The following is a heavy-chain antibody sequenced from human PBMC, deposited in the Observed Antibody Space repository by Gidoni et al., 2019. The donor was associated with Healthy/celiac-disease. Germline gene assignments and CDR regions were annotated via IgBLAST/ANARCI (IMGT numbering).Heavy chain of an antibody. CDR1: GFTFSSNA. CDR2: ISSSSRTI. J-gene: IGHJ4*02. Sequence: EVQLVESGGGLAQPGGSLRLSCAASGFTFSSNAMGWVRQAPGKGLEWVSYISSSSRTIYYADSVKGRFTISRDNAKKLLYLQMNSLRAEDTAVYYCARDLGLTGTTSDYWGQGTLVTVSS. V-gene: IGHV3-48*01. D-gene: IGHD1-7*01. CDR3: ARDLGLTGTTSDY.